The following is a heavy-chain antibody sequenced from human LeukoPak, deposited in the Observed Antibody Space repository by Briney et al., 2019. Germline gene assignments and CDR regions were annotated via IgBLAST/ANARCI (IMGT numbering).Heavy chain of an antibody. CDR3: KSQDY. J-gene: IGHJ4*02. CDR1: GFTFSDHY. Sequence: GGSLRLSCAASGFTFSDHYMSWIRQAPGKGLEWLANIKEDGSVKNYVDSVKGRFTISRDNAKNSLYLQMNSLRAEDTAVYFCKSQDYWGQGTLVTVSS. CDR2: IKEDGSVK. V-gene: IGHV3-7*01.